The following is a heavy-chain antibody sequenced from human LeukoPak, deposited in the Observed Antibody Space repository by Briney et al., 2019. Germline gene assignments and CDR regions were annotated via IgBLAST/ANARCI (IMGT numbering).Heavy chain of an antibody. CDR3: AKGRSYDFWSGYPEPKKTGFYLFDY. CDR1: GFTFSDYY. Sequence: GGSLRLSCAASGFTFSDYYMSWIRQAPGKGLEWVSYISSSGSTIYYADSVKGRFTISRDNAKNSLYLQMNSLRAEDTAVYYCAKGRSYDFWSGYPEPKKTGFYLFDYWGQGTLVTVSS. V-gene: IGHV3-11*01. CDR2: ISSSGSTI. D-gene: IGHD3-3*01. J-gene: IGHJ4*02.